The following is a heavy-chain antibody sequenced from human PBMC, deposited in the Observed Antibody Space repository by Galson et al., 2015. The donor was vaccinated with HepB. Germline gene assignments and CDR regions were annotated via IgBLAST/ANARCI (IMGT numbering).Heavy chain of an antibody. CDR3: ASGVRHGANSNFDS. V-gene: IGHV1-69*06. CDR1: GGTFRRNA. D-gene: IGHD4/OR15-4a*01. CDR2: IIPVFGTA. J-gene: IGHJ4*02. Sequence: SVKVSCKASGGTFRRNAITWLRQAPGQGLEWMGGIIPVFGTAHYAQKFQGRVTITADKSTTTAYIELSSLRSEDTAVYYCASGVRHGANSNFDSWGQGTLVTVSS.